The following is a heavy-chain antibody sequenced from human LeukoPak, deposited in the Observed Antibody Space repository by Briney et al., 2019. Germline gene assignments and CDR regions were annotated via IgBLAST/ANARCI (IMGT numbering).Heavy chain of an antibody. CDR3: ARLRLSSSGWYQFFYY. V-gene: IGHV5-51*01. J-gene: IGHJ4*02. Sequence: GESLKISCKGSGYSFSNYWVAWVRQMPGKGLEWMGIIYPGDSDTRYSPSFEGQVTMSDDKSISTAYLQWSSLKASDTAIYYCARLRLSSSGWYQFFYYWGQGTLVTVSS. CDR1: GYSFSNYW. CDR2: IYPGDSDT. D-gene: IGHD6-19*01.